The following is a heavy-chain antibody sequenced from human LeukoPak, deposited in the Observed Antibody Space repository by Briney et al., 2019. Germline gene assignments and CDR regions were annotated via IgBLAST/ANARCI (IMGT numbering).Heavy chain of an antibody. J-gene: IGHJ5*02. V-gene: IGHV7-4-1*02. CDR2: INTNTGNP. CDR3: ASYSNWNERWFDP. D-gene: IGHD1-1*01. Sequence: ASVKVSCKASGYTFTSYAMNWVRQAPGQGLQWMGWINTNTGNPTYAQGFTGRFVFSLDTSVSTAYLQISSLKAEDTAVYYCASYSNWNERWFDPWGQGTLVTVSS. CDR1: GYTFTSYA.